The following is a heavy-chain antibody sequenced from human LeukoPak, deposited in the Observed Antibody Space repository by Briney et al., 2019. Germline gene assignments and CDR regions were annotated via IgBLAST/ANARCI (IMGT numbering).Heavy chain of an antibody. CDR2: IYYSGST. Sequence: SETLSLTCTVSGGSISSYYWSWIRQPPGKGLEWIGYIYYSGSTNYNPSLKSRVTISVDTSKNQFSLKLSSVTAADTAVYYCARRASSGGWAFDIWGQGTMVTVSS. CDR3: ARRASSGGWAFDI. V-gene: IGHV4-59*01. D-gene: IGHD6-19*01. J-gene: IGHJ3*02. CDR1: GGSISSYY.